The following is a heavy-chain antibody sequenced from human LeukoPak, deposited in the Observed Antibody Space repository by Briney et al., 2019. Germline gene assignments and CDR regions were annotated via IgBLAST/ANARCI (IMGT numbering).Heavy chain of an antibody. CDR1: GGSFSGYY. CDR2: INHSGST. CDR3: ARGRRYSSGLYDY. Sequence: SEILSLTCAVYGGSFSGYYWSWIRQPPGKGLEWIGEINHSGSTNYNPSLKSRVTISVDTSKNQFSLKLSSVTAADTAVYYCARGRRYSSGLYDYWGQGTLVTVSS. J-gene: IGHJ4*02. V-gene: IGHV4-34*01. D-gene: IGHD6-19*01.